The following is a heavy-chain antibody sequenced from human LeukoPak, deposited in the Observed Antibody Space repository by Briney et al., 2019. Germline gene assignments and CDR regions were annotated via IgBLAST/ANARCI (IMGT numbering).Heavy chain of an antibody. CDR1: GLTVSTNY. J-gene: IGHJ4*02. Sequence: GGSLRLSCAASGLTVSTNYMSWVRQAPGKGLNWVSVIYRAGPTYYADSVKGRFTISRDNSKNTLYLQMNSLRVEDTAVYYCARDLSRYDSSGYYYYWGQGTLVTVSS. CDR2: IYRAGPT. D-gene: IGHD3-22*01. CDR3: ARDLSRYDSSGYYYY. V-gene: IGHV3-53*01.